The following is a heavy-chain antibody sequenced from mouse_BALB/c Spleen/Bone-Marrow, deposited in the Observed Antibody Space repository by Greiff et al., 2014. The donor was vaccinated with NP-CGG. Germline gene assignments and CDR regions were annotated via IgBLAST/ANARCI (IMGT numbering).Heavy chain of an antibody. CDR2: IYPGSGST. CDR1: GYTFTSYW. Sequence: GSELGWPGGSVKLSCKASGYTFTSYWMHWGEQRPGQGLEWIGNIYPGSGSTNYDEKFKSKATLTVDTSSSTAYMQLSSLTSEDSAVYYCTKGLPSAYWGQGTLVTVSA. CDR3: TKGLPSAY. D-gene: IGHD2-4*01. J-gene: IGHJ3*01. V-gene: IGHV1S22*01.